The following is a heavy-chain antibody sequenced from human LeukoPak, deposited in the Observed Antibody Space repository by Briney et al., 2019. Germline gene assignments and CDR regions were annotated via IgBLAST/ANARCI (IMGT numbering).Heavy chain of an antibody. Sequence: GGSLRLSCAASGFTFSSYAMSWVRQAPGKGLEWVSAISGSGGSTYYADSVKGRFTISRDNSKNTLYLQMNSLRAEDTAVYYCAKDQGLGATEAEDFDYWGQGTLVTVS. D-gene: IGHD1-26*01. J-gene: IGHJ4*02. CDR1: GFTFSSYA. CDR2: ISGSGGST. CDR3: AKDQGLGATEAEDFDY. V-gene: IGHV3-23*01.